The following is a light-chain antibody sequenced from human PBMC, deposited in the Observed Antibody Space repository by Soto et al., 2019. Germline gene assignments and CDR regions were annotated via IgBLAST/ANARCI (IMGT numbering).Light chain of an antibody. Sequence: EIVMTQSPVTLSVSPGESATLSCRASQSVYTTLAWYQQKPGQAPRLLIYDASTRATGIPARFSGSGSGTEFTPTIISLQSEDFAVYYCQQYNNRPLRFGQGTKLEIK. CDR2: DAS. CDR3: QQYNNRPLR. J-gene: IGKJ2*01. V-gene: IGKV3-15*01. CDR1: QSVYTT.